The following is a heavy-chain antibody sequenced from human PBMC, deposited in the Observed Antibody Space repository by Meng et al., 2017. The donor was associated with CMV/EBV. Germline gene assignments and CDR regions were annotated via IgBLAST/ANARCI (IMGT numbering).Heavy chain of an antibody. J-gene: IGHJ6*02. CDR2: ISGSGGST. D-gene: IGHD3-3*01. CDR1: GFTFSSYA. Sequence: GESLKISCAASGFTFSSYAMSWVRQAPGKGLEWVSAISGSGGSTYYADSVKGRFTISRGNSKNTLYLQMNSLRAEDTAVYYCASKFWSGFYYYGMDVWGQGTTVTV. CDR3: ASKFWSGFYYYGMDV. V-gene: IGHV3-23*01.